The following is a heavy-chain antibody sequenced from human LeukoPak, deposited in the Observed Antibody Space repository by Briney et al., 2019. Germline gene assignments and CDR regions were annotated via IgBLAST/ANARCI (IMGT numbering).Heavy chain of an antibody. D-gene: IGHD2-2*01. Sequence: GGSLRLSWSASGFTFSSYWMHWVRQAPGKGLVWVSRINSDGSITSYAASVKGRFTISRDNAKNTLYLQTNSLRAEDTAAYYCAINGWYCSSTSCYHGDYGMDVWGQGTTVTVSS. V-gene: IGHV3-74*01. J-gene: IGHJ6*02. CDR3: AINGWYCSSTSCYHGDYGMDV. CDR2: INSDGSIT. CDR1: GFTFSSYW.